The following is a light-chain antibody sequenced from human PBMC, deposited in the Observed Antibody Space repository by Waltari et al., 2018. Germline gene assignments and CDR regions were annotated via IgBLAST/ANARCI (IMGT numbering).Light chain of an antibody. J-gene: IGLJ3*02. CDR1: RGHSSYA. V-gene: IGLV4-69*01. CDR3: QTWGTGIV. Sequence: QLVLTQSPSASASLGASVKLTCTLSRGHSSYAIAWPQQQPQKGPRFLMKLNGDGSHTKGDGIPARFSGSSSGAERYLTISSLQSEDEADYYCQTWGTGIVFGGGTKLTVL. CDR2: LNGDGSH.